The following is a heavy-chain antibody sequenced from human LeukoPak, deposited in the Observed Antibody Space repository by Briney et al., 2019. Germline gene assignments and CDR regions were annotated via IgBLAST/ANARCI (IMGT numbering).Heavy chain of an antibody. J-gene: IGHJ5*02. V-gene: IGHV3-30*04. Sequence: GGSLRLSCAASGFTFSSYAMHWVRQAPGKGLEWVAVISYDGSNKYYADSVKGRFTISRDNSKNTLYLQMNSLRAEDTAVYYCAKSGGYSAGGFDPWGQGTLVTVSS. CDR2: ISYDGSNK. CDR1: GFTFSSYA. D-gene: IGHD3-22*01. CDR3: AKSGGYSAGGFDP.